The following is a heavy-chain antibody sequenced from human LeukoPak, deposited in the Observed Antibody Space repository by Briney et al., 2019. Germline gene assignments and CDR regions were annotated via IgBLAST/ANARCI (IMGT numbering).Heavy chain of an antibody. J-gene: IGHJ4*02. D-gene: IGHD3-22*01. CDR2: IYYSGST. Sequence: SETLSLTCTVSGGSISSGSYYWSRIRQPPGKGLEWIGYIYYSGSTNYNPSLKSRVTISVDTSKNQFSLKLSSVTAADTAVYYCARDNYYDSSGYYGTFDYWGQGTLVTVSS. CDR3: ARDNYYDSSGYYGTFDY. V-gene: IGHV4-61*01. CDR1: GGSISSGSYY.